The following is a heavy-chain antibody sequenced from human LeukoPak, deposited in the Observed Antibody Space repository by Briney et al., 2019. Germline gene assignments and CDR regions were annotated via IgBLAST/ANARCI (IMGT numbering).Heavy chain of an antibody. Sequence: SETLSLTCTVSGGSISSSSYYWGWIRQPPGKGLEWIGSIYYSGSTYYNPSLKSGENIYVETSKTKYSLKLSSVTAADTAMYYCARMRDYYDSSGYLDYWGQGTLVTVSS. CDR3: ARMRDYYDSSGYLDY. CDR2: IYYSGST. V-gene: IGHV4-39*01. J-gene: IGHJ4*02. D-gene: IGHD3-22*01. CDR1: GGSISSSSYY.